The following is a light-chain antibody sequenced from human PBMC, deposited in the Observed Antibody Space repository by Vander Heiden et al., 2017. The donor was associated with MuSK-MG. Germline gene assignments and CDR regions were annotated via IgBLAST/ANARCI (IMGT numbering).Light chain of an antibody. CDR2: GAS. V-gene: IGKV3-15*01. J-gene: IGKJ5*01. Sequence: EIVMTQSPATLSVSPGERATLSCRASQSVSSNLAWYQQKPGQAPRLLIYGASTRATGIPARFSGSGSGTEFTLTISSLQSEDFAGYDCQQYNLFGQGTRLEIK. CDR3: QQYNL. CDR1: QSVSSN.